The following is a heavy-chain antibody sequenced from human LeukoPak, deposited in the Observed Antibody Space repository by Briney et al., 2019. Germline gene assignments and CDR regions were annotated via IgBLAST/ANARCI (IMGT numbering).Heavy chain of an antibody. D-gene: IGHD5-12*01. CDR2: IHYDGRA. CDR1: GDSISSRNHF. CDR3: AREVDMPADSDAFDI. J-gene: IGHJ3*02. Sequence: SQTLSLTCTVSGDSISSRNHFWSWVRQPPGGGLEWIAYIHYDGRAFYNLSLKSRATISMDTSRNQFSLSLRSVTAADTAVYYCAREVDMPADSDAFDIWGQGTTVTVSS. V-gene: IGHV4-30-4*08.